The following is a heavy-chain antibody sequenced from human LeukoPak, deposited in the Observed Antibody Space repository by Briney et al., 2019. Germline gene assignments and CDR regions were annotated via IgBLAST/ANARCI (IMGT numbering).Heavy chain of an antibody. D-gene: IGHD3-10*01. V-gene: IGHV1-8*01. J-gene: IGHJ5*02. CDR2: MNPNSGNT. Sequence: WASVKVSCKASGYTFTSYDINWVRQATGQGLEWMGWMNPNSGNTGYAQKFRGRVTMTRNTSISTAYMELSSLRSEDTAVYYCARVRTMVRGNNWFDPWGQGTLVTVSS. CDR1: GYTFTSYD. CDR3: ARVRTMVRGNNWFDP.